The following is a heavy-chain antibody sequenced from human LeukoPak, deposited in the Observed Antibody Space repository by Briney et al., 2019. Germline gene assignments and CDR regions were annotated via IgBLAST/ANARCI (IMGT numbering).Heavy chain of an antibody. Sequence: SETLSLTCTVSGGSISSSSYYWGWIRQPPGKGLEWIGSIYYSGSTNYNPSLKSRVTISVDTSKNQFSLKLSSVTAADTAVYYCARAQATVTRGPFDYWGQGTLVTVSS. V-gene: IGHV4-39*07. CDR3: ARAQATVTRGPFDY. J-gene: IGHJ4*02. CDR2: IYYSGST. CDR1: GGSISSSSYY. D-gene: IGHD4-17*01.